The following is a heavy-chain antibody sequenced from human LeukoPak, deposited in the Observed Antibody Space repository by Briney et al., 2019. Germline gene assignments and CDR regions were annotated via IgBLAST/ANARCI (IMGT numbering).Heavy chain of an antibody. D-gene: IGHD3-22*01. Sequence: PSETLSLTCAVYGGSFSGYYWSWIRQPPGKGLEWIGEINHSGSTNYNPSLKSRVTISVDTSKNQFSLKLSSVTAADTAVYYCARGSSGYFHFWAAFDIWGQGTMVTVSS. CDR2: INHSGST. J-gene: IGHJ3*02. V-gene: IGHV4-34*01. CDR3: ARGSSGYFHFWAAFDI. CDR1: GGSFSGYY.